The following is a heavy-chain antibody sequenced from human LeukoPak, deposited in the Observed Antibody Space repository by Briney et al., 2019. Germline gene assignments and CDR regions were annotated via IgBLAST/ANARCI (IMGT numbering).Heavy chain of an antibody. CDR3: AREFSLDTAMVHSFDY. D-gene: IGHD5-18*01. CDR2: IIPIIGIA. Sequence: GASVKVSCKASGGTFSSYTISWVRQAPGQGLEWMGRIIPIIGIATYAQKFQGRVTITADKSTSTAYMELSSLRSEDTAVYYCAREFSLDTAMVHSFDYWGQGTLVTVSS. J-gene: IGHJ4*02. V-gene: IGHV1-69*04. CDR1: GGTFSSYT.